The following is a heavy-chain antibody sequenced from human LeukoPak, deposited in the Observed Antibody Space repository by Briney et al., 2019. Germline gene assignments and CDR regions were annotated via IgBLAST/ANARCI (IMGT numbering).Heavy chain of an antibody. CDR1: GFTVSSNY. D-gene: IGHD3-22*01. CDR2: IYSGGST. J-gene: IGHJ4*02. V-gene: IGHV3-53*01. Sequence: GGSLRLSCAASGFTVSSNYMSWVRPAPGKGLEWVSVIYSGGSTYYADSVKGRFTISRDNSKNTLYLQMNSLRAEDTAVYYCARDSSLSSSGYSEAYWGQGTLVTVSS. CDR3: ARDSSLSSSGYSEAY.